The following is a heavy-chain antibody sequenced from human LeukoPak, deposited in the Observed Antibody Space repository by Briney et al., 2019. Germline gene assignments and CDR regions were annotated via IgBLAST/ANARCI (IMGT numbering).Heavy chain of an antibody. J-gene: IGHJ4*02. V-gene: IGHV3-74*01. D-gene: IGHD3-16*02. Sequence: PGGSLRLSCAASGFTFSNYWMHWVRQVPGKRLVWVSRINSDGTFTTYADSVKGRFTISRDNTRNTLYLQMNSLRAEDTAVYYCASLLRGWGQGTLVTVSS. CDR3: ASLLRG. CDR1: GFTFSNYW. CDR2: INSDGTFT.